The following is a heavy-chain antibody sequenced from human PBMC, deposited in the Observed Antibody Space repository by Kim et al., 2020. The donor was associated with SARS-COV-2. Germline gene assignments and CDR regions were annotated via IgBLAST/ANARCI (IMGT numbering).Heavy chain of an antibody. J-gene: IGHJ6*01. CDR3: ARGRAIVLMVYQYMSGYY. CDR2: INHSGST. CDR1: GGSFSGYY. V-gene: IGHV4-34*01. Sequence: SETLSLTCAVYGGSFSGYYWSWIRQPPGKGLEWIGEINHSGSTNYNPSLKSRVTISVDTSKNQFSLKLSSVTAADTAVYYCARGRAIVLMVYQYMSGYY. D-gene: IGHD2-8*01.